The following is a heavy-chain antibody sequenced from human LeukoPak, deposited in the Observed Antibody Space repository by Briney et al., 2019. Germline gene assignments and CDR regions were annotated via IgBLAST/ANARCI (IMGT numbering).Heavy chain of an antibody. J-gene: IGHJ4*02. CDR2: ISSSSSYI. V-gene: IGHV3-21*01. Sequence: GGSLRLSCAASGFSVSSEYMSWVRQAPGKGLEWVSSISSSSSYIYYADSVKGRFTISRDNAKNSLYLQMNSLRAEDTAVYYCARADFRAVATIYDYWGQGTLVTVSS. CDR1: GFSVSSEY. CDR3: ARADFRAVATIYDY. D-gene: IGHD6-19*01.